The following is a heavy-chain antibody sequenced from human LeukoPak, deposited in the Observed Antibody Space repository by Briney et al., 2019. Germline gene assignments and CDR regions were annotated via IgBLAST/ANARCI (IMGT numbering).Heavy chain of an antibody. D-gene: IGHD3-16*01. CDR3: VRRNYVSGRIDP. V-gene: IGHV4-39*01. J-gene: IGHJ5*02. Sequence: PSETLSLTCTVSGGSISSSDYLWAWVRQPPGKGLEWIGDFYYNGVTSYDPSLKSRVTISVDTSKNQFSLNLTSETAADTAVYHCVRRNYVSGRIDPWGQGTLVTVSS. CDR2: FYYNGVT. CDR1: GGSISSSDYL.